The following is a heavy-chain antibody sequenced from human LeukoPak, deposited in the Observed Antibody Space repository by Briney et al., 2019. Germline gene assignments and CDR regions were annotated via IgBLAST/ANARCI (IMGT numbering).Heavy chain of an antibody. D-gene: IGHD3-10*01. Sequence: PSGTLSLTCAVSGGSISSSNWWSWVRQPPGKGLEWIGEIYHSGSTYCNPSLKSRVTVSVDTSRNQFALKLSSVTAADTAVYYCARHGSYGSGSYHYLDYWGQGTQVTVSS. CDR2: IYHSGST. CDR3: ARHGSYGSGSYHYLDY. J-gene: IGHJ4*02. V-gene: IGHV4-4*02. CDR1: GGSISSSNW.